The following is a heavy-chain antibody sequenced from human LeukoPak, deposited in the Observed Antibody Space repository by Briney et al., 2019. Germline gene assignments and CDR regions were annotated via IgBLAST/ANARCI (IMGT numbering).Heavy chain of an antibody. Sequence: SETLSLTCAVYGGSFSGYYWSWIRQPPGKGLEWIGEINHSGSTNYNPSLKSRVTISVDTSKNQFSLKLSSVTAADTALYYCASSRVLRYFDWSREGYFDYWGQGTLVTVSS. J-gene: IGHJ4*02. CDR2: INHSGST. CDR3: ASSRVLRYFDWSREGYFDY. D-gene: IGHD3-9*01. V-gene: IGHV4-34*01. CDR1: GGSFSGYY.